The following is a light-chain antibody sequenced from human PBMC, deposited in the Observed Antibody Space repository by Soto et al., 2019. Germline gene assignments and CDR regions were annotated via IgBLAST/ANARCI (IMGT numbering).Light chain of an antibody. Sequence: QSALTQPPSVSGSPGQSVTISCTGTSSDVGRYNRVSWYRQPPGTAPKLIIYEVTNRLSGVPVRFSASKSANTASLTISGLQAEDEADYYCASYTRDRIWVLGGGTKQTVL. V-gene: IGLV2-18*02. CDR3: ASYTRDRIWV. CDR1: SSDVGRYNR. CDR2: EVT. J-gene: IGLJ3*02.